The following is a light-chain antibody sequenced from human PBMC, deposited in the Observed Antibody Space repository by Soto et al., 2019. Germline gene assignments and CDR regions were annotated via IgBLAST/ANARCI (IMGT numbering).Light chain of an antibody. J-gene: IGLJ2*01. CDR1: SSNIGINF. Sequence: QSALTQPPSASGTPGQRVTISCSGSSSNIGINFVSWYQQLPGAAPRLLIYMNNQRPSGVPDRFSGSKSGTSVSLAISGLRSEDEADYYCATWDDSLIGPVFGGGTQLTVL. CDR3: ATWDDSLIGPV. V-gene: IGLV1-47*01. CDR2: MNN.